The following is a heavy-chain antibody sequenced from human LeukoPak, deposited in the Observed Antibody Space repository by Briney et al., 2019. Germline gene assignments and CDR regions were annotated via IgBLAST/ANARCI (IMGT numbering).Heavy chain of an antibody. Sequence: SETLSLTCAVYGGSFSGYYWSWIRQPPGKGLEWIGEINHSGSTNYNPSLKSRVTISVDTSKNQFSLKLSSVTAADTAVYYCARVGIKRNRSLDYWGQGTLATVSS. V-gene: IGHV4-34*01. CDR2: INHSGST. J-gene: IGHJ4*02. D-gene: IGHD5-18*01. CDR1: GGSFSGYY. CDR3: ARVGIKRNRSLDY.